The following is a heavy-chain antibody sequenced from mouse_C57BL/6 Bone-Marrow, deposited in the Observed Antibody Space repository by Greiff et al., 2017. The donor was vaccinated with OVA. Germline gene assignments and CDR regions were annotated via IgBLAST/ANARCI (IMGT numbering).Heavy chain of an antibody. J-gene: IGHJ3*01. CDR2: IHTNSGST. Sequence: QVHVKQPGAELVKPGASVKLSCTASGYTFTSYWMHWVKQRPGQGLEWIGMIHTNSGSTNYNETFKSKATLTVDKSSSTAYMQLSSLTSEDSTVYCCVGSWFAYWGQGTLVTVSA. CDR1: GYTFTSYW. V-gene: IGHV1-64*01. CDR3: VGSWFAY.